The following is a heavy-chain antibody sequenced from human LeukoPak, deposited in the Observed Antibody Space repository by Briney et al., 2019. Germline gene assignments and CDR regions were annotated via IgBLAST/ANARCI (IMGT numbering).Heavy chain of an antibody. V-gene: IGHV3-23*01. CDR3: AKDLDSTDLYDNAD. CDR1: GFTFSRYA. D-gene: IGHD6-19*01. CDR2: IGTSEQRT. J-gene: IGHJ1*01. Sequence: PGGSLRLSCVASGFTFSRYAMNWVRQTPGKGLEWVSLIGTSEQRTHYADSVKGRFTISRDNSKNTLFLQMNSLRAEDTAVYYCAKDLDSTDLYDNADWGQGTLVTVSS.